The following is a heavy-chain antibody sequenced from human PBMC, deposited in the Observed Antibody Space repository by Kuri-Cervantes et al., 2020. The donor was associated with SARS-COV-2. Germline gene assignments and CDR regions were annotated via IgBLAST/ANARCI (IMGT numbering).Heavy chain of an antibody. V-gene: IGHV4-59*08. CDR2: MYYSGST. J-gene: IGHJ5*02. CDR1: GGSISSDY. CDR3: ARHSDYSSTLLRFLDPQWGFDP. D-gene: IGHD3-3*01. Sequence: SETLSLTCTVSGGSISSDYWSWIRQPPGKGLEWIGHMYYSGSTNYHPSLKSRVTISVDTSKKQLSLILSSVTAADTAVYYCARHSDYSSTLLRFLDPQWGFDPWGQGTLVTVSS.